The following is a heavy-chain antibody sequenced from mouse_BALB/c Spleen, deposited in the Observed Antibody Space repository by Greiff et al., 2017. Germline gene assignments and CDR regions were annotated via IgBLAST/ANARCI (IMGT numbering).Heavy chain of an antibody. CDR1: GYSFTGYT. V-gene: IGHV1-18*01. Sequence: VQLKQSGPELVKPGASMKISCKASGYSFTGYTMNWVKQSHGKNLEWIGLINPYNGGTSYNQKFKGKATLTVDKSSSTAYMELLSLTSEDSAVYYCARGWDGELRYFDVWGAGTTVTVSS. J-gene: IGHJ1*01. CDR2: INPYNGGT. CDR3: ARGWDGELRYFDV. D-gene: IGHD4-1*01.